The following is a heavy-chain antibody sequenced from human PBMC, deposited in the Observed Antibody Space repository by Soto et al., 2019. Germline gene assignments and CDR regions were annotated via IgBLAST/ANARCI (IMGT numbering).Heavy chain of an antibody. J-gene: IGHJ4*02. CDR3: AKESRGYSYGSEGY. CDR2: ISYDGSNK. D-gene: IGHD5-18*01. V-gene: IGHV3-30*18. Sequence: ESGGGVVQPGRSLRLSCAASGFTFSSYGMHWVRQAPGKGLEWVAVISYDGSNKYYADSVKGRFTISRDNSKNTLYLQMNSLRAEDTAVYYCAKESRGYSYGSEGYWGQGTLVTVSS. CDR1: GFTFSSYG.